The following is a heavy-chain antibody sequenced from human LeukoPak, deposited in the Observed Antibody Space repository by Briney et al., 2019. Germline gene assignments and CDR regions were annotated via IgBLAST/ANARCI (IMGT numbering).Heavy chain of an antibody. CDR3: ARDGSFDSPQY. V-gene: IGHV4-4*07. CDR2: IYSSGST. CDR1: GDSIRGYY. D-gene: IGHD3-16*01. J-gene: IGHJ4*02. Sequence: KPSETLSLTCSVSGDSIRGYYWSWLRQPAGKGLEWIGRIYSSGSTNYNPSLKSRVTMSVDMSKNQFSLRLTSVTAADTAMYYCARDGSFDSPQYWGQGTLVTVSS.